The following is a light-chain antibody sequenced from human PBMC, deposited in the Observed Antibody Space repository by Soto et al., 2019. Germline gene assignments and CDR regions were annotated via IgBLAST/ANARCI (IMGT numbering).Light chain of an antibody. V-gene: IGKV1-9*01. J-gene: IGKJ1*01. Sequence: DIQLTQSPSFLSASLGDRVTITCRASQGISRYLAWYQQKPGRAPKLLIYAASTLQSGVPSRFSGSGSGTEFTLTISGLQPEDVASYYCQQLNSYPRTFGLGTKVEIK. CDR1: QGISRY. CDR2: AAS. CDR3: QQLNSYPRT.